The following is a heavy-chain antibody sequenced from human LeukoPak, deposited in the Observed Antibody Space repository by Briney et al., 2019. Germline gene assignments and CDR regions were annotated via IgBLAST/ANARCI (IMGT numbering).Heavy chain of an antibody. D-gene: IGHD1-26*01. Sequence: GGSLRLSCAASGFTFNNYAMSWVRQAPGKGLEWVSALTDSGGSTYYADSMKGRFTISRDNSKNTLYLQMNSLRVEDTAVYYCAKATDYGYWGQGTLVTVSS. V-gene: IGHV3-23*01. J-gene: IGHJ4*02. CDR3: AKATDYGY. CDR1: GFTFNNYA. CDR2: LTDSGGST.